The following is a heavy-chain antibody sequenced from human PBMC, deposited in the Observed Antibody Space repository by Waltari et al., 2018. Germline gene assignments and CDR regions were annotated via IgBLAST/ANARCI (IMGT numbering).Heavy chain of an antibody. J-gene: IGHJ4*02. CDR3: AKSPQLATYYFDY. D-gene: IGHD6-13*01. CDR2: IYSGGST. CDR1: GFTFSSYA. V-gene: IGHV3-23*03. Sequence: EVQLLESGGGLVQPGGSLRLSCAASGFTFSSYAMSWVRQAPGKGLEWVSVIYSGGSTYYADSVKSRFTISRDNSKNTLYLQMNSLRAEDTAVYYCAKSPQLATYYFDYWGQGTLVTVSS.